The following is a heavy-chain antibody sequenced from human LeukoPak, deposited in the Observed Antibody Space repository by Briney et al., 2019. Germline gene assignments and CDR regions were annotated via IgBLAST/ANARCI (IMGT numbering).Heavy chain of an antibody. Sequence: GSLRLSCAASGFTFSSFEMNWVRQAPGKGREWVSYISSSGSTIYYADSVKGRFTISRDNAKNSLYLQMNSLRAEDTAVYYCARDSRPNSSSSRKDFDYWGQGNLVTVSS. J-gene: IGHJ4*02. CDR2: ISSSGSTI. V-gene: IGHV3-48*03. CDR3: ARDSRPNSSSSRKDFDY. CDR1: GFTFSSFE. D-gene: IGHD6-6*01.